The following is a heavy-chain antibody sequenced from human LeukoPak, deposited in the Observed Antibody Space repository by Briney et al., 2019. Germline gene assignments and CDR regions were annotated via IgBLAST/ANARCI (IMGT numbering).Heavy chain of an antibody. D-gene: IGHD4-23*01. CDR2: IYSSGST. J-gene: IGHJ4*02. Sequence: GGSLRLSCAASGFTVSSNYMSWVRQAQGQGLEWVSVIYSSGSTYYADSVKGRFTISRDNSKNTLYLQMNSLRAEDTAVYYCARNTDYGGNLLFDYWGQGTLVTVSS. CDR1: GFTVSSNY. V-gene: IGHV3-53*01. CDR3: ARNTDYGGNLLFDY.